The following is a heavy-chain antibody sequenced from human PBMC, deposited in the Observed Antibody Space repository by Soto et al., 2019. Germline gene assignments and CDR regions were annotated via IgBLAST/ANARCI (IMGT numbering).Heavy chain of an antibody. J-gene: IGHJ3*02. CDR1: GGSISSGGYY. CDR2: IYYSGST. Sequence: QVQLQESGPGLVKPSQTLSLTCTVSGGSISSGGYYWSWIRQHPGKGLEWIGYIYYSGSTYYNPSLQSRVTISVDTSKNQFSLKLSSVTAADTAVYYCARDERATVDAFDIWGQGTMVTVSS. CDR3: ARDERATVDAFDI. V-gene: IGHV4-31*03. D-gene: IGHD4-17*01.